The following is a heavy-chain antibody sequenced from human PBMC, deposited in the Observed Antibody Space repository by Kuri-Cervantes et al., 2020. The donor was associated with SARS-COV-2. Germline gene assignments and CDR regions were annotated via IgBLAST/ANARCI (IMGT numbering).Heavy chain of an antibody. CDR3: ARQGGWSRDWFDP. V-gene: IGHV4-39*01. Sequence: SETLSLTCTVSGGSISSSSYYWGWIRQPPGKGLEWIGSILYNGNTHYKASLNSRVTISVDTSKNQFSLKLSSVTAADTAVYYCARQGGWSRDWFDPWGQGTLVTVSS. CDR1: GGSISSSSYY. D-gene: IGHD6-19*01. J-gene: IGHJ5*02. CDR2: ILYNGNT.